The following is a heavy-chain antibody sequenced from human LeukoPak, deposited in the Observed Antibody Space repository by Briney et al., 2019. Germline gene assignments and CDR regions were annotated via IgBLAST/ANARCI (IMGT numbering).Heavy chain of an antibody. CDR2: IYHSGST. J-gene: IGHJ4*02. Sequence: SETLSLTCTVSGGSISSHYWNWIRQPAGKGLEWIGSIYHSGSTYYNPSLKSRVTISVDTSKNQFSLKLSSVTAADTAVYYCAGAGQQLVLVHWIDYWGQGTLVTVSS. CDR3: AGAGQQLVLVHWIDY. D-gene: IGHD6-13*01. CDR1: GGSISSHY. V-gene: IGHV4-4*07.